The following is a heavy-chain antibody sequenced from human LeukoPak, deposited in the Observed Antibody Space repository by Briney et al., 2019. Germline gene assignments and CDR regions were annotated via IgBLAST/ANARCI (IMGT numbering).Heavy chain of an antibody. D-gene: IGHD3-10*01. V-gene: IGHV3-53*01. CDR1: GFTVSSNY. CDR2: IYSGGST. Sequence: GGSLRLSCAASGFTVSSNYMSWVRQAPGKGLEWVSVIYSGGSTYYADSVKGRFTISRDNSKNTLYLQMNSLRAEDTAVYYCSGSAGYYYYGMDVWGQGTTVTVSS. CDR3: SGSAGYYYYGMDV. J-gene: IGHJ6*02.